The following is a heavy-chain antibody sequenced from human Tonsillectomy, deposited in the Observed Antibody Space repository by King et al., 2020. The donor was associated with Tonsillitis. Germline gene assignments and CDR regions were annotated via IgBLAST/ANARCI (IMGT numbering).Heavy chain of an antibody. CDR1: GFTFRSYS. Sequence: VQLVESGGGLVQSGGSLRLSCAAPGFTFRSYSMNWVRQAPGKGLEWVSFINTISSSTYYADPVKGRFTISRDDAKNSLYLQMDSLRDEDTAVYYCARDWKFMGLDYWGQGALVTVSS. D-gene: IGHD1-1*01. J-gene: IGHJ4*02. CDR2: INTISSST. CDR3: ARDWKFMGLDY. V-gene: IGHV3-48*02.